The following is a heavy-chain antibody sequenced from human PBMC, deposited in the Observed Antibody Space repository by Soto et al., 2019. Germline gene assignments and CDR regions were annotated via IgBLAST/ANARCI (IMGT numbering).Heavy chain of an antibody. Sequence: ASVKVSCKASGGTFSSYAISWVRQAPGQGLEWMGGIIPIFGTANYAQKFQGRVTITADESTSTAYMELSSLRSEDTAVYYCARSTRWIQLWDGGMDVWGQGTTVTVSS. CDR3: ARSTRWIQLWDGGMDV. V-gene: IGHV1-69*13. D-gene: IGHD5-18*01. CDR1: GGTFSSYA. CDR2: IIPIFGTA. J-gene: IGHJ6*02.